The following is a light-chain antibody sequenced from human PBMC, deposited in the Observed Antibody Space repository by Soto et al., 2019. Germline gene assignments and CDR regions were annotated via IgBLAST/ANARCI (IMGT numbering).Light chain of an antibody. Sequence: QSVLTQPASASGSPGQSVTISCTGTSSDVGGYNYVSWYQQHPGKAPKLMIYEVSKRPSGVPDRFSGSKSGNTASLTVSGLQDEDEADYYCSSYAGSNNLVFGGGTKLTVL. J-gene: IGLJ2*01. CDR3: SSYAGSNNLV. V-gene: IGLV2-8*01. CDR1: SSDVGGYNY. CDR2: EVS.